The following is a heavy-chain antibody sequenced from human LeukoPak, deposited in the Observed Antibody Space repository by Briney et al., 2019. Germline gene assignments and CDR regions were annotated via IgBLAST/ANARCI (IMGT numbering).Heavy chain of an antibody. Sequence: GGSLRLSCAASGFTFSSYAMSWVRQAPGKGLEGVSAISGSGRSTYYAASVKGRFTISRDNSKNTLYLQMNSLRAEDTAVYYCANKGHSSAILTWGQGTLVTVSS. CDR1: GFTFSSYA. D-gene: IGHD3-9*01. CDR3: ANKGHSSAILT. CDR2: ISGSGRST. V-gene: IGHV3-23*01. J-gene: IGHJ4*02.